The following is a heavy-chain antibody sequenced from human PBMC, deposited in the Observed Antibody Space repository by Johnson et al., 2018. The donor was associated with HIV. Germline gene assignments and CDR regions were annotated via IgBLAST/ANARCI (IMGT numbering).Heavy chain of an antibody. D-gene: IGHD2-21*02. CDR2: IKQDGSEK. CDR3: VRDDYAFHI. Sequence: MQLVESGGGVVQPGRSLRLSCAASGFTFSSYWMSWVRQAPGKGLEWVANIKQDGSEKYYVDSVKGRFTISRDNAKNSLYLQMNSLRADDTAVYYCVRDDYAFHIWGQGTMVTVSS. J-gene: IGHJ3*02. CDR1: GFTFSSYW. V-gene: IGHV3-7*01.